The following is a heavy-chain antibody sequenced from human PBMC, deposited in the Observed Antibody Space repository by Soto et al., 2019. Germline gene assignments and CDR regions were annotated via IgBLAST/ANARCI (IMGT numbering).Heavy chain of an antibody. J-gene: IGHJ4*02. CDR1: GFTVSNNY. CDR3: ATSPGGGGY. CDR2: IYSGGYT. Sequence: EVQLVESGGGLIQPGGSLRLSCAVSGFTVSNNYMSWVRQAPGKGLEGVSVIYSGGYTAYGDSVKGRFTISRDNSKNTQYPQKKSLGAPATAVYSWATSPGGGGYWGQGTLVTVSS. V-gene: IGHV3-53*01. D-gene: IGHD2-2*01.